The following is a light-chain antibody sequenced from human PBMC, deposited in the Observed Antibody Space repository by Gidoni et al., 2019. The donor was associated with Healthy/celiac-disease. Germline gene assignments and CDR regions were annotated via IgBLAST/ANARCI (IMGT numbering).Light chain of an antibody. CDR3: QQYNSNSL. V-gene: IGKV1-5*03. CDR1: QSISSW. J-gene: IGKJ3*01. CDR2: KAS. Sequence: DIQMTQSPSTLSASVGDRVTITCRASQSISSWLAWYQQKPGKAPKLLIYKASSLESGVPSRFSGSGSGTEFTLTISSLQPDDFATYYCQQYNSNSLFGPGTKVDIK.